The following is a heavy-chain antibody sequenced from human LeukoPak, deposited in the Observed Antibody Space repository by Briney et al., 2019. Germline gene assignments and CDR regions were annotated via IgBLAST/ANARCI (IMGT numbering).Heavy chain of an antibody. Sequence: GESLKISCKGSGYIFTNYWIAWVRQMPGKGLEWMGIIYPDSHTRYSPSFQGQVTISADKSISTAYLQWSSLKASDTAMYFCARHGYGSGSYYRSRTEENWFDPWGQGTLVTVSS. CDR3: ARHGYGSGSYYRSRTEENWFDP. CDR2: IYPDSHT. V-gene: IGHV5-51*01. D-gene: IGHD3-10*01. J-gene: IGHJ5*02. CDR1: GYIFTNYW.